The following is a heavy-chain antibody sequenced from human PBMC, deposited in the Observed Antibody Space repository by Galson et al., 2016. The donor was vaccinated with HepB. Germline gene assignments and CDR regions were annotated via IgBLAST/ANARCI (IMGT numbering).Heavy chain of an antibody. V-gene: IGHV3-64D*06. CDR3: VKGGGSYDSSGYYGFDY. J-gene: IGHJ4*02. CDR2: ISSNGGST. CDR1: GFTFSSYA. D-gene: IGHD3-22*01. Sequence: SLRLSCAASGFTFSSYAMHWVRQAPGKGLEYVSAISSNGGSTYYADSVKGRFTISRDNSKNTLYLQMSSLRAEDTAVYYCVKGGGSYDSSGYYGFDYWGQGTPVTVSS.